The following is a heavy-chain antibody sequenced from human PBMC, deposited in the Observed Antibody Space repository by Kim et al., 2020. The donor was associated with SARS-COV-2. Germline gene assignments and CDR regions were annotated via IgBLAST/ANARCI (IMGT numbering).Heavy chain of an antibody. V-gene: IGHV7-4-1*02. CDR1: GYTFTSYA. CDR3: ARYVAAAGTPYFDY. Sequence: ASVKVSCKASGYTFTSYAMNWVRQAPGQGLEWMGWINTNTGNPTYAQGFTGRFVFSLDTSVSTAYLQISSLKAEDTAVYYCARYVAAAGTPYFDYWGQGTLVTVSS. J-gene: IGHJ4*02. D-gene: IGHD6-13*01. CDR2: INTNTGNP.